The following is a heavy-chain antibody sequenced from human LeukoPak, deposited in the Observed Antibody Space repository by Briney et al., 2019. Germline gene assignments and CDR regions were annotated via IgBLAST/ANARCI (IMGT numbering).Heavy chain of an antibody. V-gene: IGHV1-69*02. D-gene: IGHD5-12*01. CDR2: IIPILGIA. J-gene: IGHJ4*02. CDR1: GGTFSSYT. Sequence: GASVKVSCKASGGTFSSYTISWVRQAPGQGLEWMGRIIPILGIANYAQKFQGRVTITADKSRSTAYMELSSLRSEDTAVYYCAARGYSGYGAVVYWGQGTLVTVSS. CDR3: AARGYSGYGAVVY.